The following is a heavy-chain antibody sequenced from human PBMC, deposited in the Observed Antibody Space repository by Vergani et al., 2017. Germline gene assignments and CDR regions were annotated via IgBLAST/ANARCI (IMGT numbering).Heavy chain of an antibody. J-gene: IGHJ6*03. Sequence: QVQLVQSGAEVKKPGASVKVSCKASGYTFTGYYMHWVRQAPGQGLEWMGRINPNSGGTNYAQKFQGRGTMTRDTSISTAYVERGRLRSDGTAVYYCAREGIGGCSSTSCYTGGDYYYYMDVWGKGTTGTVSS. V-gene: IGHV1-2*06. CDR3: AREGIGGCSSTSCYTGGDYYYYMDV. CDR1: GYTFTGYY. CDR2: INPNSGGT. D-gene: IGHD2-2*02.